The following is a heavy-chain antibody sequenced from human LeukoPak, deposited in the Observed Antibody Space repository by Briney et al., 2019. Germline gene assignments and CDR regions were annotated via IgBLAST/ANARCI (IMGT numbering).Heavy chain of an antibody. J-gene: IGHJ4*02. CDR2: ISNSGTAI. V-gene: IGHV3-11*04. CDR1: GFTFSDYY. CDR3: ARDGWIAARFVDF. Sequence: GGSLRLSCAASGFTFSDYYMSWIRQAPGKGLEWVSSISNSGTAIYYADSVKGRFTISRDNAKNSLYLQMNSLGAGDTAVYYCARDGWIAARFVDFWGQGTLVTVSS. D-gene: IGHD6-6*01.